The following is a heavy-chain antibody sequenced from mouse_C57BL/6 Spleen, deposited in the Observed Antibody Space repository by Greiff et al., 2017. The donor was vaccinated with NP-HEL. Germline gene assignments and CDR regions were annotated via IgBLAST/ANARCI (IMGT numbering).Heavy chain of an antibody. J-gene: IGHJ1*03. CDR1: GYAFSSSW. CDR2: IYPGDGDT. Sequence: VQLQQSGPELVKPGASVKISCKASGYAFSSSWMNWVKQRPGKGLEWIGRIYPGDGDTNYNGKFKGKATLTADKSSSTAYMQLSSLTSEDSAVYFCARDTTVVATRYFDVWGTGTTVTVSS. V-gene: IGHV1-82*01. D-gene: IGHD1-1*01. CDR3: ARDTTVVATRYFDV.